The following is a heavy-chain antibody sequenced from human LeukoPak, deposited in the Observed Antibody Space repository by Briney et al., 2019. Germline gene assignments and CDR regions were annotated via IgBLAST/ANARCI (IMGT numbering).Heavy chain of an antibody. V-gene: IGHV4-39*01. Sequence: PSETLSLTCTVSGGSISSSSYYWGWIRQPPGKGLEWIGSIYYSGSTYYNPSLKSRVTISVDTSKNQSSLKLSSVTAADTAVYYCASPAVGATGYFDYWGQGTLVTVSS. CDR1: GGSISSSSYY. J-gene: IGHJ4*02. CDR3: ASPAVGATGYFDY. D-gene: IGHD1-26*01. CDR2: IYYSGST.